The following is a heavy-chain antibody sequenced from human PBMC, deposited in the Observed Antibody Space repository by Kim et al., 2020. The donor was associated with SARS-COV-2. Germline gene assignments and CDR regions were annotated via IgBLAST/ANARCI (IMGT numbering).Heavy chain of an antibody. CDR3: ARVSVGTRVAIYYYYYGMDV. CDR2: ISSGGSTI. CDR1: GFTFSSYE. V-gene: IGHV3-48*03. D-gene: IGHD5-12*01. Sequence: GGSLRLSCAASGFTFSSYEMNWVRQAPGKGLEWVSYISSGGSTIYYADSVKGRFTISRDNSKNSLYLQMNSLRAEDTAVYYCARVSVGTRVAIYYYYYGMDVWGQGTTVTVSS. J-gene: IGHJ6*02.